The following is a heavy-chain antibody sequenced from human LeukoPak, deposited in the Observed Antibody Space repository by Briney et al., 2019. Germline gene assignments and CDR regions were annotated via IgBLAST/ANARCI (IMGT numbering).Heavy chain of an antibody. CDR3: AKDRRIAVAGTYKA. D-gene: IGHD6-19*01. Sequence: PGGSLRLSCAASGFTFSSYAMSWVRQAPGKGLEWVSAISGSGGSTYYADSVKGRFTISRDNSRNTLYLQMNSLRAEDTAVYYCAKDRRIAVAGTYKAWGQGTLVTVSS. CDR1: GFTFSSYA. V-gene: IGHV3-23*01. CDR2: ISGSGGST. J-gene: IGHJ4*02.